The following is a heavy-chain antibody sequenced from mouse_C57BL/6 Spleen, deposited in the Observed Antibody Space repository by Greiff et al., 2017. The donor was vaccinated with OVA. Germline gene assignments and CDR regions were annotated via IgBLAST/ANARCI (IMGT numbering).Heavy chain of an antibody. CDR2: IDPSDSET. D-gene: IGHD2-3*01. J-gene: IGHJ2*01. Sequence: QVQLQQPGAELVRPGSSVKLSCKASGYTFTSYWMHWVKQRPIQGLEWIGNIDPSDSETHYNQKFKDKATLTVDKSSSTAYMQRSSLTSEDSAVYYCARMEGWLPDYWGQGTTLTVSS. CDR1: GYTFTSYW. CDR3: ARMEGWLPDY. V-gene: IGHV1-52*01.